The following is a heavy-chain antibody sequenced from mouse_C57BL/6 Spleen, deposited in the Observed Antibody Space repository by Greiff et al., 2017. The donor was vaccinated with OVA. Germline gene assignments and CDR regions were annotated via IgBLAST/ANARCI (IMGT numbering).Heavy chain of an antibody. D-gene: IGHD4-1*01. CDR1: GYTFTSYW. Sequence: QVQLQQSGAELVKPGASVQLSCKASGYTFTSYWMPWVKQRPGQGLEWIGMIHPHSGSTNYNEKFKSKATLTVDKSSSTAYMQLSSLTSEDSAVYYSAGGLTGRAMDYWGQGTSVTVSS. CDR3: AGGLTGRAMDY. J-gene: IGHJ4*01. CDR2: IHPHSGST. V-gene: IGHV1-64*01.